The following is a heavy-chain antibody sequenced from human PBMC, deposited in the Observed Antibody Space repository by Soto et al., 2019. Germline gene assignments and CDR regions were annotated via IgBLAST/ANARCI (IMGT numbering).Heavy chain of an antibody. Sequence: NPGGSLRLSCAASGFTFSNAWMSWVRQAPGKGLEWVGRIKGEADGGTTDYAAPVKGRITISRDHSKDTLYLQMNSLKTEDTAVYYCTTGLSNGYYNFDYWGQGTPVTV. CDR1: GFTFSNAW. CDR3: TTGLSNGYYNFDY. J-gene: IGHJ4*02. V-gene: IGHV3-15*01. CDR2: IKGEADGGTT. D-gene: IGHD3-22*01.